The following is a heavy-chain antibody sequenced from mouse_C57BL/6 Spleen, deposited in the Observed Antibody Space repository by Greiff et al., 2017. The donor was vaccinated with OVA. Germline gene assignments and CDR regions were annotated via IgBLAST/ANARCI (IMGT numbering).Heavy chain of an antibody. V-gene: IGHV1-15*01. CDR3: TINYGIIFYWYFDV. CDR1: GYTFTDYE. J-gene: IGHJ1*03. Sequence: VKLQQSGAELVRPGASVTLSCKASGYTFTDYEMHWVKQTPVHGLEWIGAIDPETGGTAYNQKFKGKAILTADKSSSTAYMELRSLTSVDSAVYYCTINYGIIFYWYFDVWGTGTTVTVSS. CDR2: IDPETGGT. D-gene: IGHD1-1*01.